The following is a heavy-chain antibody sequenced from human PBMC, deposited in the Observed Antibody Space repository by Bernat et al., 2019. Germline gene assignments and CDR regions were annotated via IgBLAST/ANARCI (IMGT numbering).Heavy chain of an antibody. CDR1: GFTFSSYA. J-gene: IGHJ4*02. CDR3: AVGGIDFDY. CDR2: ISYDGSNK. V-gene: IGHV3-30-3*01. Sequence: VQLVESGGGVVQPGRSLRLSCAASGFTFSSYAMHWVRQAPGKGLEWVAVISYDGSNKYYADSVKGRFTISRDNSKNTLYLQMNSLRAEDTAVYYCAVGGIDFDYWGQGTLVTVSS. D-gene: IGHD3-10*01.